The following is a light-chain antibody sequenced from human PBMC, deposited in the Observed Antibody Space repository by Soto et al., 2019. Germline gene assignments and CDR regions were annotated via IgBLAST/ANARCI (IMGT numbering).Light chain of an antibody. Sequence: QSVLTQPPSGSGDPGQRVTISCTGSSSNIGAGYDVHWYQQLPGTAPKLLIYGNSNRPSGVPDRFSGSKSGTSASLAITGLQAEDEADYYCQSYDSSLSGWGVFGGGTKLTVL. V-gene: IGLV1-40*01. CDR2: GNS. CDR3: QSYDSSLSGWGV. CDR1: SSNIGAGYD. J-gene: IGLJ2*01.